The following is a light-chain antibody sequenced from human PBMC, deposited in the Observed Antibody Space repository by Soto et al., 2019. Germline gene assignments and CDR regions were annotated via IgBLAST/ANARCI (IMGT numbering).Light chain of an antibody. J-gene: IGLJ7*01. CDR3: AAWDYSLDGHVV. CDR2: NNN. CDR1: SSNIGSNP. V-gene: IGLV1-44*01. Sequence: QSVLTQPPSASGTSGKRVTISFSGSSSNIGSNPVRWFQQLPGRAPKLLLYNNNQRPSGVPDRFSGSKSGTSAYLAISGLQSEDEADYYCAAWDYSLDGHVVFGGSTQLTV.